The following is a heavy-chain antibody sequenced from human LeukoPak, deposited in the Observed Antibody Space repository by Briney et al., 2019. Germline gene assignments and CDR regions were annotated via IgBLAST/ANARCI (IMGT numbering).Heavy chain of an antibody. D-gene: IGHD5-18*01. Sequence: GGSLRLSCAASGFTFSSYNMNWVRQTPGKGLEWVSYISISSSTIYYADSVKGRFTISRDNAKNSLYLQMNSLRAEDTAVYYCAGTGYSCAYGDYWGQGTLVTVSS. CDR1: GFTFSSYN. J-gene: IGHJ4*02. V-gene: IGHV3-48*01. CDR3: AGTGYSCAYGDY. CDR2: ISISSSTI.